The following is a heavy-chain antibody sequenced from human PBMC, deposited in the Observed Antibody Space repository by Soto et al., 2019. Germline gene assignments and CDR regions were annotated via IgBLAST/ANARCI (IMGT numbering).Heavy chain of an antibody. CDR3: AKDRSSTSCYAFDY. Sequence: DVQLVESGGGLVQPGGSLRLSCAVSGFTVSSDYMSWVRQAPAKGLEWVSAIYSGGDTYYADSVKGRFTISRDNSKNTLYLQMNSLRVEDTAVYYCAKDRSSTSCYAFDYWGQGSLVTVSS. J-gene: IGHJ4*02. CDR1: GFTVSSDY. D-gene: IGHD2-2*01. V-gene: IGHV3-66*01. CDR2: IYSGGDT.